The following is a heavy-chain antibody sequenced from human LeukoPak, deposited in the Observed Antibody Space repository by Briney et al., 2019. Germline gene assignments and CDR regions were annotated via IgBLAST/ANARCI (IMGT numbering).Heavy chain of an antibody. V-gene: IGHV1-18*01. J-gene: IGHJ5*02. D-gene: IGHD3-16*02. CDR1: GYTFTSYG. Sequence: ASVKVSCKASGYTFTSYGISWVRQAPGQGLEWMGWISAYNGNTNYAQKLQGRVAMTTDTYTSTAYMELRSLRSDDTAVYYCARGGFMITFGGVIAPEDWFDPWGQGTLVTVSS. CDR3: ARGGFMITFGGVIAPEDWFDP. CDR2: ISAYNGNT.